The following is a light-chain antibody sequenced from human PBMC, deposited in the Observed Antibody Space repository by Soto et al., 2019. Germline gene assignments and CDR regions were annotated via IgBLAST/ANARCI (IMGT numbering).Light chain of an antibody. CDR1: NIGSKS. Sequence: SYELTQAPSVSVAPGKTARIPCGGNNIGSKSVHWYQQKPGQAPTLVIYYDSDRPSGIPERFSGSNSGNTATLTISRVEAGDEADYYCQVWDSSRDHYVFGTGTKLTVL. CDR3: QVWDSSRDHYV. CDR2: YDS. J-gene: IGLJ1*01. V-gene: IGLV3-21*04.